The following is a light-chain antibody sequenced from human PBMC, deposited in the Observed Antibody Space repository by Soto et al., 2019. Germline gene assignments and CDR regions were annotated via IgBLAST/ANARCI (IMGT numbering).Light chain of an antibody. Sequence: QSALTQPASVSGSPGQSITISCTGTSSDVGGYNYVSWYQRHPGKAPKLMIYDVSNRPSGVSNRFSGSKSGNTASLTISGLQTEDEADYYCSSIASSSHVVFGGGTKLTVL. J-gene: IGLJ2*01. CDR3: SSIASSSHVV. V-gene: IGLV2-14*01. CDR1: SSDVGGYNY. CDR2: DVS.